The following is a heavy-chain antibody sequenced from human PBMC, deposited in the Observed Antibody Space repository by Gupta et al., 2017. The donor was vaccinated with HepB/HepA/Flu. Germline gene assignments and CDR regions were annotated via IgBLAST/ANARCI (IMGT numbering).Heavy chain of an antibody. V-gene: IGHV3-11*01. CDR3: ARVAYLGLDY. CDR2: ISSGGTII. CDR1: GIIFSDTY. Sequence: QVQLVESGGGLVKPGGSLRLSCEVSGIIFSDTYMSWIRQAPGKGLEWVSYISSGGTIIQDADSVKGRFTISRDNAKNSLFLQMNSLRAEDTALYVGARVAYLGLDYWGQGTLVTVSS. J-gene: IGHJ4*02.